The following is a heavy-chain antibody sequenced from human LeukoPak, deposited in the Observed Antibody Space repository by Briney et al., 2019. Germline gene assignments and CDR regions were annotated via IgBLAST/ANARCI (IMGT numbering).Heavy chain of an antibody. CDR1: GFSIGDYY. CDR3: ARDYGGDSAAGY. V-gene: IGHV3-11*04. CDR2: ISRSGSSI. Sequence: PGGSLRLSCAASGFSIGDYYMNWIRQAPGKGLEWVSYISRSGSSIYYADSVKGRFTISRDNAKNSLYLQMNSLRAEDTAVYFCARDYGGDSAAGYWGQGTLVTVSS. J-gene: IGHJ4*02. D-gene: IGHD4-23*01.